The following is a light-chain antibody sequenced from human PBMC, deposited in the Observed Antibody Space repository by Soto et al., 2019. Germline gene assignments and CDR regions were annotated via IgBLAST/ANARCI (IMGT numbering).Light chain of an antibody. V-gene: IGKV1-5*01. CDR2: DAS. Sequence: DIQMTQSPSTLSASVGDRVTITCRASQSISSWLAWDQQKPGKAPKLLIYDASSLESGVPSRFSGSGSGTEFPLTISSLQPDDFATYYCQQYNSYSLTFGQGTKVEIK. CDR1: QSISSW. J-gene: IGKJ1*01. CDR3: QQYNSYSLT.